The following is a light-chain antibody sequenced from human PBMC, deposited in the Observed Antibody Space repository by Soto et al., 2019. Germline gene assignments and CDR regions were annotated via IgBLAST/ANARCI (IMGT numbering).Light chain of an antibody. J-gene: IGKJ2*01. V-gene: IGKV3-15*01. CDR2: DAS. Sequence: EIVMTQSPATLSLSPGETATLSCRASQGVGSRLAWYQQKPGQAPRLLIYDASTRATGVPDRFSGSESETEFTLTISSLQSEDFAVYYCQHYHGWVKAFGQGTKLEIK. CDR3: QHYHGWVKA. CDR1: QGVGSR.